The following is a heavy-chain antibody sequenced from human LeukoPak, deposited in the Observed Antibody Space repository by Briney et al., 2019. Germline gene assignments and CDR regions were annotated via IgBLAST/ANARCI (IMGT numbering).Heavy chain of an antibody. CDR2: IWYDGSHI. CDR3: ARGIPIPATHPIDY. CDR1: GFTFTSYG. V-gene: IGHV3-33*03. Sequence: GGCLRLSCAASGFTFTSYGMHWVRQAPGKGLEWVGMIWYDGSHIKYADSVEGRFSISRDTSKNTLYLQMNSLRADDTSVYYCARGIPIPATHPIDYWGQGSLVTVSS. D-gene: IGHD2-21*01. J-gene: IGHJ4*02.